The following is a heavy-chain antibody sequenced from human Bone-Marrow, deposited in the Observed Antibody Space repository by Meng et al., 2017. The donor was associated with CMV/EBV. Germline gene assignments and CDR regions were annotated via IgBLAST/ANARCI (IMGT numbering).Heavy chain of an antibody. V-gene: IGHV4-39*07. CDR3: ARETGSADY. Sequence: WVRQAPGKGLEWVGSIYYSGSTYYNPPLKSRVTISVDKSKNQFSLKLSSVTAADTAVYYCARETGSADYWGQGTLVTVSS. CDR2: IYYSGST. D-gene: IGHD7-27*01. J-gene: IGHJ4*02.